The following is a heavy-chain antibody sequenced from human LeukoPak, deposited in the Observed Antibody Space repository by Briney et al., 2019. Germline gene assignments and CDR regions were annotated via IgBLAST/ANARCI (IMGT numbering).Heavy chain of an antibody. J-gene: IGHJ4*02. CDR2: INPNSGGT. CDR1: GYTFTGYY. D-gene: IGHD5-18*01. V-gene: IGHV1-2*02. CDR3: ARGGLDTAMACDY. Sequence: GASVKVSCKASGYTFTGYYMHWARQAPGQGLEWMGWINPNSGGTNYAQKFQGRVTMTRDTSISTAYMELSRLRSDDTAVYYCARGGLDTAMACDYWGQGTLVTVSS.